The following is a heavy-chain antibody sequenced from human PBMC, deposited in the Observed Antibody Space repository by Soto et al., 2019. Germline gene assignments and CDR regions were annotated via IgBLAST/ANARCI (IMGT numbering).Heavy chain of an antibody. Sequence: WTWIRQPPGKGLEWIGYISYSGSTNYNPSLKSRVTISLDTSNKQFSLKLGSVTAADTAVYYCARGSDGDYSDYWGQGTLVTVSS. V-gene: IGHV4-59*01. CDR2: ISYSGST. D-gene: IGHD3-16*01. J-gene: IGHJ4*02. CDR3: ARGSDGDYSDY.